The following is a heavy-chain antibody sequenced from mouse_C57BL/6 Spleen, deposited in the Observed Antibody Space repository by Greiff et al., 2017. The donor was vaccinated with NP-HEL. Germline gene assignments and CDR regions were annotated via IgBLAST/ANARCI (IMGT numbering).Heavy chain of an antibody. CDR1: GYTFTSYW. CDR3: AQGDLLLRPLYAMDY. V-gene: IGHV1-53*01. Sequence: QVQLKQPGTELVKPGASVKLSCKASGYTFTSYWMHWVKQRPGQGLEWIGNINPSNGGTNYNEKFKSKATLTVDKSSSTAYMQLSSLTSEDSAVDYCAQGDLLLRPLYAMDYWGQGTSVTVSS. D-gene: IGHD1-1*01. CDR2: INPSNGGT. J-gene: IGHJ4*01.